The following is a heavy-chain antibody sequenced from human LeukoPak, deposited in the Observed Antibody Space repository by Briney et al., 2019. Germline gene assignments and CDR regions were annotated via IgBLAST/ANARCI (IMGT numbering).Heavy chain of an antibody. CDR3: ARIVSGPPVGYNWFDP. CDR2: ISSSSSYI. J-gene: IGHJ5*02. Sequence: GGSLRLSCAASGFTFSSYSMNWVRQAPGKGLEWVSSISSSSSYIYYADSVKGRFTISRDNAKNSLYLQMNSLRAEDTAVYYCARIVSGPPVGYNWFDPWGQGTLVTVSS. V-gene: IGHV3-21*04. CDR1: GFTFSSYS. D-gene: IGHD5-12*01.